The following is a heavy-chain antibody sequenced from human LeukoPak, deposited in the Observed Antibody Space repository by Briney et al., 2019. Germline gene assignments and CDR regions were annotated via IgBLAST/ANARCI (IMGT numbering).Heavy chain of an antibody. D-gene: IGHD6-6*01. Sequence: GGSLRLSCAASGFTFSSYSMNWVRQAPGKGLEWVSVISGSGDNTYYADSVKGRFTISRDNSKNMLYLQMNSLRAEDTAVYYCAKWKYSNSGIDDYWGQGTLVTVSS. CDR1: GFTFSSYS. V-gene: IGHV3-23*01. CDR3: AKWKYSNSGIDDY. CDR2: ISGSGDNT. J-gene: IGHJ4*02.